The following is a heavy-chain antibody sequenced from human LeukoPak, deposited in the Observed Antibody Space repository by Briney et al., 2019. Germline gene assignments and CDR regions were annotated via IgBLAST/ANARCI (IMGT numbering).Heavy chain of an antibody. V-gene: IGHV4-34*01. CDR2: INHSGST. J-gene: IGHJ4*02. D-gene: IGHD4-17*01. CDR3: GSGDYGYFDY. Sequence: SETLSLTCAVYGGSFSGCYWSWIRQPPGKGLEWIGEINHSGSTNYNPSLKSRVTISVDTSKNQFSLKLSSVTAADTAVYYCGSGDYGYFDYWGQGTLVTVSS. CDR1: GGSFSGCY.